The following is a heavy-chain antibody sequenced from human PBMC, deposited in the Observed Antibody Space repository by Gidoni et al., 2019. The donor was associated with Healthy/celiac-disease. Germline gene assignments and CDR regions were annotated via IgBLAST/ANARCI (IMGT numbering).Heavy chain of an antibody. CDR2: IKQDGSEK. CDR1: GCTFSSYW. J-gene: IGHJ4*02. V-gene: IGHV3-7*01. D-gene: IGHD6-13*01. CDR3: ARENGYSSSWDY. Sequence: EVQLVESGGGLVQPGGSLRLSCADSGCTFSSYWMSWGRQAPGKGLEWVANIKQDGSEKYYVDSVKGRFTISRDNAKNSLYLQMNSLRAEDTAVYYCARENGYSSSWDYWGQGTLVTVSS.